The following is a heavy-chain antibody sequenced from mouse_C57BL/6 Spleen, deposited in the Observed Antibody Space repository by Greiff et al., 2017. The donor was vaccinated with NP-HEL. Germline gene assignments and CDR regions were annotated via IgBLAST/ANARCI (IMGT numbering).Heavy chain of an antibody. V-gene: IGHV1-72*01. CDR3: ARSTHYYGSSYDY. D-gene: IGHD1-1*01. CDR1: GYTFTSYW. Sequence: QVQLKQPGAELVKPGASVKLSCKASGYTFTSYWMHWVKQRPGRGLEWIGRIDPNSGGTKYNEKFKSKATLTVAKPSSTAYMQLSSLTSEDAAVYYCARSTHYYGSSYDYWGQGTTLTVSS. J-gene: IGHJ2*01. CDR2: IDPNSGGT.